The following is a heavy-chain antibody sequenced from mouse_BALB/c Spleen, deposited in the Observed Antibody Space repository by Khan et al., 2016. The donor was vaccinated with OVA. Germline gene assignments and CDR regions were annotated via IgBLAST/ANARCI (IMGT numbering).Heavy chain of an antibody. D-gene: IGHD2-14*01. CDR2: IIYSGST. CDR3: ARSTYRYAFAY. V-gene: IGHV3-8*02. Sequence: VQLKQSGPSLVKPSQTLSLTCSVTGYSFTSDYLCWIRKFPGNKLEYMGYIIYSGSTYYNPSLKSRISITPYTSKTKNSLQLNSDLTEDRATYYCARSTYRYAFAYWGQGTLVTVSA. J-gene: IGHJ3*01. CDR1: GYSFTSDY.